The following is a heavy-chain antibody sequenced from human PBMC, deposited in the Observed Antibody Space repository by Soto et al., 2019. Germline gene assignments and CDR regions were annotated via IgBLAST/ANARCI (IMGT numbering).Heavy chain of an antibody. CDR2: IIPIFGTA. CDR1: GGTFSSYA. CDR3: ARVPSSTYYYDSSGEEPFDY. Sequence: SVKVSCKASGGTFSSYAISWVRQAPGQGLEWMGGIIPIFGTANYAQKFQGRVTITADESTSTAYMELSSLRSEDTAVYYCARVPSSTYYYDSSGEEPFDYWGQGTLVTVSS. V-gene: IGHV1-69*13. J-gene: IGHJ4*02. D-gene: IGHD3-22*01.